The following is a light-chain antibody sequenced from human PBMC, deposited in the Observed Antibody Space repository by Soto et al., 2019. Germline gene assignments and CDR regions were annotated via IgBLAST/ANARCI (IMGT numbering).Light chain of an antibody. V-gene: IGKV1-39*01. J-gene: IGKJ1*01. Sequence: DIRMTQSPSSLSASVGDRVTITCRASQSIRSYLNWYQKKAGKAPKLLIYAASSLQSGVPSRFSGSGSGTDFTLTISSLQSEDFATYYCQQSNSMPPTFGQGTKVDIK. CDR1: QSIRSY. CDR3: QQSNSMPPT. CDR2: AAS.